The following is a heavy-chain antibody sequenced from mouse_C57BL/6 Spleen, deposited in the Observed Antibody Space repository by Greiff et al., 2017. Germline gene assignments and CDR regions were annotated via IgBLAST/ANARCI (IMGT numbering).Heavy chain of an antibody. CDR1: GYTFTSYW. CDR2: IDPSDSYT. V-gene: IGHV1-50*01. Sequence: QVQLQQPGAELVKPGASVKLSCKASGYTFTSYWMQWVKQRPGQGLEWIGEIDPSDSYTNSNQKFKGKATLTVDTSSSTAYMQLSSLTSEDSAVYYCARGGYAMAYWGQGTSAPVPS. J-gene: IGHJ4*01. CDR3: ARGGYAMAY.